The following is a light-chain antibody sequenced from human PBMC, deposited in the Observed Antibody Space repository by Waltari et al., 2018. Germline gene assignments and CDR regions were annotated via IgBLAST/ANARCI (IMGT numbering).Light chain of an antibody. J-gene: IGLJ1*01. CDR3: CSYAGGSYV. CDR2: DVT. CDR1: SSDIGGYDY. V-gene: IGLV2-11*01. Sequence: QSALPQPRSVSGSPGQSVTISCTGTSSDIGGYDYVSWYQQHPGKAPKLFIYDVTKRPSGVPDRFSGSRSGTTASLTISGLQPEDEADYYSCSYAGGSYVFGTGTKVTVL.